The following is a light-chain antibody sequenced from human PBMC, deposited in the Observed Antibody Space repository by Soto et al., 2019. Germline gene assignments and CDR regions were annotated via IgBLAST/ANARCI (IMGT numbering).Light chain of an antibody. Sequence: DIVMTQSPDSLAVSLGERATINCKSSQSVLYSPNNKNYLAWFQQKPGLPPKLIIYWASTRESGVPDRCSGGGSGTDFTLTISSLQAEDVAVYYCQHYYTTPPAFGPGTKVDIK. CDR1: QSVLYSPNNKNY. V-gene: IGKV4-1*01. J-gene: IGKJ3*01. CDR3: QHYYTTPPA. CDR2: WAS.